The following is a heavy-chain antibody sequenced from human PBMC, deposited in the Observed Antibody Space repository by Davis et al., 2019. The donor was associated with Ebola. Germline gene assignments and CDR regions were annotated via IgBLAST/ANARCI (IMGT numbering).Heavy chain of an antibody. CDR1: GFTFSNAW. Sequence: GESLKISCAASGFTFSNAWMNWVRQAPGKGLEWVGRIKSKTDGGTTGYAAPVKGRFTISRDDSKNTLYLQMNSLKTEDTAVYYCTTDIISAGAFDIWGQGTMVTVSS. J-gene: IGHJ3*02. D-gene: IGHD3-10*01. CDR2: IKSKTDGGTT. CDR3: TTDIISAGAFDI. V-gene: IGHV3-15*07.